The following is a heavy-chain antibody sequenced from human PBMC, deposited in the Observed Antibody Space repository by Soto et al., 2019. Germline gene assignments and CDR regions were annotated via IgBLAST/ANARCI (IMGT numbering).Heavy chain of an antibody. V-gene: IGHV3-74*01. CDR3: VRTSLVVAAATREDY. CDR2: INSDGSST. D-gene: IGHD2-15*01. J-gene: IGHJ4*02. CDR1: GFTISSYW. Sequence: GGSLTLSCAASGFTISSYWMHWVRQAPGKGLVWVSRINSDGSSTSYAGSVKGRFTISRDNAKNTLYLQMNSLRAEDTAVYYCVRTSLVVAAATREDYWGQGTLVTVSS.